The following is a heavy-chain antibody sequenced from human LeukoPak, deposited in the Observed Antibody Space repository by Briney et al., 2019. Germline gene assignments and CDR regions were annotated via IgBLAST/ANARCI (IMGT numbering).Heavy chain of an antibody. CDR2: ISYDGSNK. D-gene: IGHD2-8*01. CDR3: ARDRLIVLMVYEIDY. V-gene: IGHV3-30-3*01. J-gene: IGHJ4*02. Sequence: GGSLRLSCAASGFTFSSYAMHWVRQAPGKGLEWVAVISYDGSNKYYADSVKGRFTISRDNSKNTLYLQINSLRAEDTAVYYCARDRLIVLMVYEIDYWGQGTLVTVSS. CDR1: GFTFSSYA.